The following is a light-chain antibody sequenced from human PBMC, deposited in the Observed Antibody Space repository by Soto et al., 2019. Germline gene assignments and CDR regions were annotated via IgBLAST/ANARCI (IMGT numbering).Light chain of an antibody. Sequence: EIVMTQSPATLSVSSGERATVSCRASQSVTNNLAWYQQKPGQAPRLLFYGASARATGIPARFSGSGSGTEFTLTISSLQSEDFAVYYCQQYNNWPLTFGGGTKVDIK. CDR3: QQYNNWPLT. V-gene: IGKV3-15*01. CDR1: QSVTNN. CDR2: GAS. J-gene: IGKJ4*01.